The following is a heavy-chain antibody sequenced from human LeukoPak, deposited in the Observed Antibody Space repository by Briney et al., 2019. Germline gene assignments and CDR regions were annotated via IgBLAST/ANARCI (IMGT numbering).Heavy chain of an antibody. J-gene: IGHJ4*02. CDR1: GFTFDDYT. V-gene: IGHV3-43*01. D-gene: IGHD6-19*01. CDR2: ISWDGGST. CDR3: AKESEGSSGLVDY. Sequence: GGSLRLSCAASGFTFDDYTMHWVRQAPGKGLEWVSLISWDGGSTYYADSVKGRFTISRDNSKNSLYLQMNSLRTEDTALYYCAKESEGSSGLVDYWGQGTLATVSS.